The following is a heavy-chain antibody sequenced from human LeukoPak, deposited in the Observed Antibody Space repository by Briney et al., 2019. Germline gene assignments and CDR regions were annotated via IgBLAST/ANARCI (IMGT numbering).Heavy chain of an antibody. D-gene: IGHD3-10*01. CDR3: ARNGGPSGVDY. CDR1: GGSISSGDYY. Sequence: PSETLSLTCTVSGGSISSGDYYWSWIRQPPGKGLEWIGYIYYSGSTYYNPSLKSRVTISVDTSKNQFSLKLSSVTAADTAVYYCARNGGPSGVDYWGQGTLVTVSS. V-gene: IGHV4-30-4*01. J-gene: IGHJ4*02. CDR2: IYYSGST.